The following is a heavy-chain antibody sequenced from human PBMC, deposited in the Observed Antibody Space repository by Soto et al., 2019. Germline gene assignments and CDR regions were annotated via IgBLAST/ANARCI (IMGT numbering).Heavy chain of an antibody. V-gene: IGHV3-23*01. J-gene: IGHJ4*02. D-gene: IGHD5-18*01. CDR2: IRGSGDST. Sequence: PGGALRLSCAASGFTFSSYAMSWVRQAPGKGLEWVSAIRGSGDSTYYADSVKGRFTISRDNSKNTLYLQMNSLRAEDTAVYYCARTLYNYGTDYWGQGTLVTVSS. CDR1: GFTFSSYA. CDR3: ARTLYNYGTDY.